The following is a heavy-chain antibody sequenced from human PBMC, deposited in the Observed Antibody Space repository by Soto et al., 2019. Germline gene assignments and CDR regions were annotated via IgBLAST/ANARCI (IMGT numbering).Heavy chain of an antibody. CDR3: AKDFEADPFDS. Sequence: GGSLRLSCAASGFTFSSYGMHWVRQAPGKGLEWVAVIWYDGSNKYYADSVKGRFTISRDNSKNTLYLQMNSLRAEDTAVYYCAKDFEADPFDSWGQGTLVTSPQ. J-gene: IGHJ5*01. V-gene: IGHV3-33*06. CDR1: GFTFSSYG. D-gene: IGHD3-9*01. CDR2: IWYDGSNK.